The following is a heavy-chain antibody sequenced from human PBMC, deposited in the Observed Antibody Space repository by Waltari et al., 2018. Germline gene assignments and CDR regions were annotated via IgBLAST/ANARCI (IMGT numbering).Heavy chain of an antibody. Sequence: EVQLLESGGGLVQPGGYRRRPCEPPGFSFSTYVMNWVRKAPGKGLEWVSSISDAGGIINYADSVKGRFTISRDNSKNTLYLQMNSLRVEDTAVYYCARGSGVDSWGQGTLVTVSS. D-gene: IGHD7-27*01. J-gene: IGHJ4*02. CDR3: ARGSGVDS. CDR2: ISDAGGII. V-gene: IGHV3-23*01. CDR1: GFSFSTYV.